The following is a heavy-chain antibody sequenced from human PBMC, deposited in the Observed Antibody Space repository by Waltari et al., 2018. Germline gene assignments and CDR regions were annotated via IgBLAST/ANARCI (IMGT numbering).Heavy chain of an antibody. CDR3: ARNFGGYNWQNYYFDS. J-gene: IGHJ4*02. Sequence: QLQLHESGPGLLKPSETLSLTCTASGAPINSPSHSWPWIRQTPGKGLEWIGSIFYSGAAYYNPPLKSRLTISLDTSKSQFSLKLRSVTAADTAIYYCARNFGGYNWQNYYFDSWGQGALVTVSS. CDR1: GAPINSPSHS. V-gene: IGHV4-39*07. CDR2: IFYSGAA. D-gene: IGHD1-1*01.